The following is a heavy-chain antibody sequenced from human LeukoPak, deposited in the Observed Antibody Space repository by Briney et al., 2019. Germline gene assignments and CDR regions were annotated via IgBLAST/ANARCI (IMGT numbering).Heavy chain of an antibody. CDR2: IGTAGDT. Sequence: GGSLRLSCAASGFTFSSYDMHWVRQATGKGLEWVSAIGTAGDTYYPGSVKGRFTISRENAKNSLYLQMDSLRAGDTAVYYCARGVAGTSWYYYYYGMDVWGQGTTVTVSS. D-gene: IGHD6-19*01. J-gene: IGHJ6*02. CDR1: GFTFSSYD. CDR3: ARGVAGTSWYYYYYGMDV. V-gene: IGHV3-13*01.